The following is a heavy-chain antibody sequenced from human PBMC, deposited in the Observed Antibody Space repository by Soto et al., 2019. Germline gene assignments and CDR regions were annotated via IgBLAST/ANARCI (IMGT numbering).Heavy chain of an antibody. Sequence: VGSLRLSCEASGFTFSGYAMSWVRQAPGKGLEWGSAIGGSSGSTFYADSVKGRFTISRGNSKNTVHLQMNSLRVEDTAVYYCAKDRARYFYSAPPDAFDIWGQGTMVTVS. J-gene: IGHJ3*02. CDR3: AKDRARYFYSAPPDAFDI. D-gene: IGHD2-21*01. CDR2: IGGSSGST. CDR1: GFTFSGYA. V-gene: IGHV3-23*01.